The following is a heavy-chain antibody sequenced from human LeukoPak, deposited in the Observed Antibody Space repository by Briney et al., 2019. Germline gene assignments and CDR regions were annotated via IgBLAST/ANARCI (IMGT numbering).Heavy chain of an antibody. CDR2: IYYSGST. D-gene: IGHD3-22*01. V-gene: IGHV4-39*01. Sequence: SETLSLTCTVSGASIRSSSFYWGWIRQPPGKGLEWIGSIYYSGSTYYNPSLKSRVTISVDTSKNQFSLKLSSVTAADTAVYYCARHDSSGYYYYTDYWGQGTLVTVSS. CDR1: GASIRSSSFY. J-gene: IGHJ4*02. CDR3: ARHDSSGYYYYTDY.